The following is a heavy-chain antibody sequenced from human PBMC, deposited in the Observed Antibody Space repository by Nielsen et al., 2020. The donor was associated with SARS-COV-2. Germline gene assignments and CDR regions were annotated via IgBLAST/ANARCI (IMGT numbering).Heavy chain of an antibody. D-gene: IGHD1-26*01. CDR1: GFTFSNYW. J-gene: IGHJ5*02. CDR2: IKSDGSGT. CDR3: ASISGSYYAENWFDP. Sequence: GGSLRLSCAASGFTFSNYWMSWVRQAPGKGLAWVSRIKSDGSGTTYADSVEGRFTISRDNAKNTLYLQMSSLRAEDTALYYCASISGSYYAENWFDPWGQGTLVTVSS. V-gene: IGHV3-74*03.